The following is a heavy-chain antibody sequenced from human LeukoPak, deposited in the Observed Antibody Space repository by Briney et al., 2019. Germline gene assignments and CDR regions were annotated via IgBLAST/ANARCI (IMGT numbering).Heavy chain of an antibody. CDR1: GFTVSSNY. J-gene: IGHJ3*02. D-gene: IGHD1-26*01. Sequence: GGSLRLSCAASGFTVSSNYMNWVRQAPEKGLEWVSVIYSSGTTYYADSVKGRFTISRDNSKNTLYLQMNSLRAEDTAVYYCAKDGVGTIADAFDIWGQGTMVTVSS. CDR3: AKDGVGTIADAFDI. CDR2: IYSSGTT. V-gene: IGHV3-53*01.